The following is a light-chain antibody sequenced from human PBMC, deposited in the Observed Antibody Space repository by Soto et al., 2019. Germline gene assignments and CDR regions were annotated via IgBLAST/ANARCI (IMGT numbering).Light chain of an antibody. J-gene: IGKJ5*01. Sequence: IQMTQSPSSLSASVGDRVTITCRASQGIRNDLGWYQQKPGKAPKLLISVASNLQSGVPSRFSGSGSGTDFTLTISRLQPDDFATYFCHSRAFGQGTRLEIK. V-gene: IGKV1-6*01. CDR1: QGIRND. CDR2: VAS. CDR3: HSRA.